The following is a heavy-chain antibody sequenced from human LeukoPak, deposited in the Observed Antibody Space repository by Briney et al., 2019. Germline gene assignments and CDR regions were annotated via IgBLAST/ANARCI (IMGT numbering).Heavy chain of an antibody. CDR3: AIRRDTFPYYFDY. Sequence: PSETLSLTCAVSGGSISSSNWWSWVRQPPGKGLEWIGEIYHSGSTNYNPSLKSRVTISVDKSKNQFSLKLSSVTAADTAVYYCAIRRDTFPYYFDYWGQGTLVTVSS. CDR1: GGSISSSNW. J-gene: IGHJ4*02. CDR2: IYHSGST. D-gene: IGHD5-24*01. V-gene: IGHV4-4*02.